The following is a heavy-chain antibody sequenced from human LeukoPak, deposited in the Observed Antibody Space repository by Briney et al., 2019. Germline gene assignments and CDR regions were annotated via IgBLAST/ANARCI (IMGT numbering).Heavy chain of an antibody. CDR2: ISSSSSYI. CDR3: ARGYCSSTSCSAFDI. CDR1: GFTFSSYS. Sequence: GGSLRLSCAASGFTFSSYSMNWVRQAPGKGLEWVSYISSSSSYIYCADSVKGRFTISRDNAKNSLYLQMNSLRAEDTAVYYCARGYCSSTSCSAFDIWGQGTMVTVSS. J-gene: IGHJ3*02. V-gene: IGHV3-21*05. D-gene: IGHD2-2*01.